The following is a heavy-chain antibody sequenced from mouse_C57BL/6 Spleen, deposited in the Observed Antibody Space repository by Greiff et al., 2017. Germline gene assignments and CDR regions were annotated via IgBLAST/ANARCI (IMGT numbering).Heavy chain of an antibody. D-gene: IGHD2-3*01. CDR2: INPGSGGT. V-gene: IGHV1-54*01. CDR3: ARDDGDYVHFDY. J-gene: IGHJ2*01. Sequence: VQLQQSGAELVRPGTSVKVSCKASGYAFTNYLIEWVKQRPGQGLEWIGVINPGSGGTNYNEKFKGKATLTADKSSSTAYMQLSSLTSEDSAVYFCARDDGDYVHFDYWGQGTTLTVSS. CDR1: GYAFTNYL.